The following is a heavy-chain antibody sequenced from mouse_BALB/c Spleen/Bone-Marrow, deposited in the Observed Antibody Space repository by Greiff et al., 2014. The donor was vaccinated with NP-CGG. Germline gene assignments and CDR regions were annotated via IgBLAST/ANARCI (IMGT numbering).Heavy chain of an antibody. CDR1: GYSITSDYA. V-gene: IGHV3-2*02. Sequence: VQLQQSVPGLVKPSQSLSLTCTVTGYSITSDYAWNWIRQFPGNKLEWMGYISYSGSTSYNPSLKSRISITRDTSKNQFFLQLNSVTTEDTATYYCARYYGSSYYAMDYWGQGTSVTVSS. J-gene: IGHJ4*01. CDR2: ISYSGST. D-gene: IGHD1-1*01. CDR3: ARYYGSSYYAMDY.